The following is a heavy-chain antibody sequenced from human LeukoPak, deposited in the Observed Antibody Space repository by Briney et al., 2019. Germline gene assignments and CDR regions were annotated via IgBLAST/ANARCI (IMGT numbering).Heavy chain of an antibody. Sequence: ASVKVSCKASGYTFTSYGISWVRQAPGQGLEWMGWISAYNGNTNYAQKLQGRVTMTTDTSTSTAYMELRSLRSDDTALYYCARGGAPYDFWSGRRRGYYYYYYMDVWGKGTTVTVSS. V-gene: IGHV1-18*01. J-gene: IGHJ6*03. CDR3: ARGGAPYDFWSGRRRGYYYYYYMDV. CDR1: GYTFTSYG. CDR2: ISAYNGNT. D-gene: IGHD3-3*01.